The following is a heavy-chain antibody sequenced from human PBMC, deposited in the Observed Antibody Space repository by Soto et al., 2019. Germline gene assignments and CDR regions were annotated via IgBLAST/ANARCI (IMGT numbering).Heavy chain of an antibody. J-gene: IGHJ5*02. CDR2: INSDGSST. D-gene: IGHD3-22*01. Sequence: AGGSLRLSCAASGFTFSSYWMHWVRQAPGKGLVWVSRINSDGSSTSYADSVKGRFTISRDNAKNTLYLQMNSLRAEDTAVYYCARDAYYYDSSGYSWFDPWGQGTLVTVSS. CDR3: ARDAYYYDSSGYSWFDP. V-gene: IGHV3-74*01. CDR1: GFTFSSYW.